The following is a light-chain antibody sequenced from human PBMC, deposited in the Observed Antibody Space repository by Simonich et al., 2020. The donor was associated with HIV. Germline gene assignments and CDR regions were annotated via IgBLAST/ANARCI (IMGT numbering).Light chain of an antibody. Sequence: EIVLTQSPGTLSLSPGERATLSCRASQSVSSSYLARYQQKPGQAPRLLIYGASSRATGIPDRFSGSGSGTDFTLTISRLEPEDFAVYYCQQRSNWPKTFGQGTKLEIK. J-gene: IGKJ2*01. CDR3: QQRSNWPKT. CDR2: GAS. V-gene: IGKV3D-20*02. CDR1: QSVSSSY.